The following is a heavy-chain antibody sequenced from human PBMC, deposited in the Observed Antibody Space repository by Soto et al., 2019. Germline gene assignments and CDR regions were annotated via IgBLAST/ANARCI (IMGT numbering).Heavy chain of an antibody. V-gene: IGHV1-58*01. J-gene: IGHJ3*02. CDR1: GIIFSNSA. Sequence: QMQVVQSGPEVKKPGTSVTVSCKTSGIIFSNSAVQWVRQARGQRLEWLGYIIIAGGGTKYSQNLQGKITITMDMSTNTAYMQLTSLISEDTAIYYCAAELYSGGRCCSFDIWGQGTMITVSS. D-gene: IGHD2-15*01. CDR3: AAELYSGGRCCSFDI. CDR2: IIIAGGGT.